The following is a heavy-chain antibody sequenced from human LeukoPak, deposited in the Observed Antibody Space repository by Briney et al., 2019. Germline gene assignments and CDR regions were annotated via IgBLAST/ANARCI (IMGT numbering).Heavy chain of an antibody. CDR2: IYYSGNT. D-gene: IGHD1-20*01. CDR3: ARVLPITPYFDY. Sequence: SETLSLTCTVSGGSISSSNYYWGWIRQPPGKGLEWIGSIYYSGNTYYNPSLKSRVTISVDTSKNQFSLKLSSVTAADTAVYYCARVLPITPYFDYWGQGTLVTVSS. V-gene: IGHV4-39*07. J-gene: IGHJ4*02. CDR1: GGSISSSNYY.